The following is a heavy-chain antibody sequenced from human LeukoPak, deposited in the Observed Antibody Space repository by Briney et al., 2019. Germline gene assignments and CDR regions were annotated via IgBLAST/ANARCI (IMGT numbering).Heavy chain of an antibody. CDR1: GGTFSSYA. D-gene: IGHD1-26*01. Sequence: ASVKASCKASGGTFSSYAISWVRQAPGQGLEWMGRIIPILGIANYAQKFQGRVTITADKSTSTAYMELSSLRSEDTAVYYCAGEYSGSYWFDYWGQGTLVTVSS. V-gene: IGHV1-69*04. CDR2: IIPILGIA. CDR3: AGEYSGSYWFDY. J-gene: IGHJ4*02.